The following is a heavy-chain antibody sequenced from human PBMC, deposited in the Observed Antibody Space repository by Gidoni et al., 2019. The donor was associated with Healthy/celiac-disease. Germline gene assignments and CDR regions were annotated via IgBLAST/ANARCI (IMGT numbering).Heavy chain of an antibody. D-gene: IGHD4-17*01. V-gene: IGHV1-18*01. Sequence: QVQLVQPGAAVTKPGASVKVSSKASGYTFTSYGISWVRQAPGQGLEWMGWISADNGNTNYAQKRQGRVTMTTDTSKSTAYMELRSLRSDDTAVYYCASSIAGYGDYGRTWGQGTLVTVSS. CDR3: ASSIAGYGDYGRT. J-gene: IGHJ5*02. CDR2: ISADNGNT. CDR1: GYTFTSYG.